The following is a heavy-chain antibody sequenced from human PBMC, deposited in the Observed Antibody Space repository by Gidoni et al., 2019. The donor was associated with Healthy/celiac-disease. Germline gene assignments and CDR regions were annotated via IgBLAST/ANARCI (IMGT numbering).Heavy chain of an antibody. CDR2: IYSGGST. D-gene: IGHD2-15*01. Sequence: VSVIYSGGSTYYADSVKGRFTISRDNSKNTLYLQMNSLRAEDTAVYYCASRESSGPKDYWGQGTLVTVSS. V-gene: IGHV3-66*02. CDR3: ASRESSGPKDY. J-gene: IGHJ4*02.